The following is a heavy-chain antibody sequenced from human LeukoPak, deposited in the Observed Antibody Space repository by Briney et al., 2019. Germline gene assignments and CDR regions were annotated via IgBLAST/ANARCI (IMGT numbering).Heavy chain of an antibody. CDR2: ISYDGSNK. CDR3: ARELAATWFGGGAFDI. CDR1: GFTFSSYA. D-gene: IGHD3-10*01. V-gene: IGHV3-30-3*01. J-gene: IGHJ3*02. Sequence: PGGSLRLSCAASGFTFSSYAMHWVRQAPGKGLEWVAVISYDGSNKYYVDSVKGRFTISRDNSKNTLYLQMNSLRAEDTAVYYCARELAATWFGGGAFDIWGQGTMVTVSS.